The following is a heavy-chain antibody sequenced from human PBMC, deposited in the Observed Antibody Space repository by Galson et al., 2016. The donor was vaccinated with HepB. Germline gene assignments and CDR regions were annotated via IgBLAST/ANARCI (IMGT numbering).Heavy chain of an antibody. J-gene: IGHJ4*02. Sequence: SLRLSCAASGFTFSTYALHWVRQAPGKGLEWVAAISADGSHTYHTDSVKGRFTISRDDSTNTKYLQMDSLRPEDTAVYFCARDGRRKRVVTSARLDWGRGTPLTVST. D-gene: IGHD2-21*02. CDR2: ISADGSHT. V-gene: IGHV3-30-3*01. CDR3: ARDGRRKRVVTSARLD. CDR1: GFTFSTYA.